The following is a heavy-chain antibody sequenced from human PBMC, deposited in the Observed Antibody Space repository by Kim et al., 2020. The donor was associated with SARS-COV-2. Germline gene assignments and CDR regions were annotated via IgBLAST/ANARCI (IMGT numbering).Heavy chain of an antibody. CDR3: AREWPGDKGTLDL. V-gene: IGHV1-46*01. CDR2: INSNSGKT. Sequence: ASVKVSCKASGYPFTNFFVHWVRQAPGLGLEWIGVINSNSGKTTYGPEFQGRVTVTRDTSTETVSLELTSLKSHDTAMYFCAREWPGDKGTLDLWGQGTMVTVSS. J-gene: IGHJ3*01. D-gene: IGHD1-1*01. CDR1: GYPFTNFF.